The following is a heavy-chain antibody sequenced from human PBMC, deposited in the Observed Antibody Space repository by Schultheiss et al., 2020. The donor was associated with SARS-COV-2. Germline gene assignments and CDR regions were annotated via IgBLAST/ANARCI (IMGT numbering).Heavy chain of an antibody. J-gene: IGHJ4*02. V-gene: IGHV3-30-3*01. CDR1: GFTFSSYA. CDR3: AKAPGYCSSTSCYTDPLFDY. CDR2: ISYDGSNK. Sequence: GGSLRLSCAASGFTFSSYAMHWVRQAPGKGLEWVAVISYDGSNKYYADSVKGRFTISRDNSKNTLYLQMNSLRAEDTAVYYCAKAPGYCSSTSCYTDPLFDYWGQGTLVTVSS. D-gene: IGHD2-2*02.